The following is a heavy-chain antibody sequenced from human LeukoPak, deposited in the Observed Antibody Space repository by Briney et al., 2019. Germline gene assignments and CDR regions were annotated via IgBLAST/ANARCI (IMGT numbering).Heavy chain of an antibody. CDR3: ASANSGSYSY. J-gene: IGHJ4*02. Sequence: VASVKVFCKASGDTFSSYAISWVRQAPGQGLEWMGRIIPILGIANYAQKFQGRVTITADKSTSTAYMELSSLRSEDTAVYYCASANSGSYSYWGQGTLVTVSS. CDR2: IIPILGIA. CDR1: GDTFSSYA. V-gene: IGHV1-69*04. D-gene: IGHD1-26*01.